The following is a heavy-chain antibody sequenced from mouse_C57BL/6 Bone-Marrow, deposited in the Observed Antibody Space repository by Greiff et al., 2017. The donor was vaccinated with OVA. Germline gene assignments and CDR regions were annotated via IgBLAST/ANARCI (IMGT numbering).Heavy chain of an antibody. D-gene: IGHD1-1*01. CDR2: ISSGSSTI. CDR1: GFTFSDYG. CDR3: ARDYYGSSSHWYFDV. V-gene: IGHV5-17*01. Sequence: EVQLVESGGGLVKPGGSLKLSCAASGFTFSDYGMHWVRQAPEKGLEWVAYISSGSSTIYYADTVKGRFTISRDNAKNTLFLQMTSLRSEDTAMYYCARDYYGSSSHWYFDVWGTGTTVTVSS. J-gene: IGHJ1*03.